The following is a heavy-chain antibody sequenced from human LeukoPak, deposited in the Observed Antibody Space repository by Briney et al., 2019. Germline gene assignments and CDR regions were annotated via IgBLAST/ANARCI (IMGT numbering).Heavy chain of an antibody. J-gene: IGHJ4*02. CDR1: GFTFSSYW. CDR3: ARELPGIAAAFDY. Sequence: GGSLRLSCAASGFTFSSYWMSWVRQPPGKGLEWVANIKQDGSEKYYVDSVKGRFTISRDNAKNSLYLQMNSLRAEDTAVYYCARELPGIAAAFDYWGQGTLVTVSS. D-gene: IGHD6-13*01. CDR2: IKQDGSEK. V-gene: IGHV3-7*01.